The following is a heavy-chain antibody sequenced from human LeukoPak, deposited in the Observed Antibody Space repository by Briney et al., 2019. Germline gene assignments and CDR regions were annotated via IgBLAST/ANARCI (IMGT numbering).Heavy chain of an antibody. V-gene: IGHV4-59*01. CDR3: ARGAATYYDFWSGYYRDYYYYYMDV. Sequence: SETLSLTCTVSGGSISSYYWSWTRQPPGKGLEWIGYIYYSGSTNYNPSLKSRVTISVDTSKNQFSLKLSSVTAADTAVYYCARGAATYYDFWSGYYRDYYYYYMDVWGKGTTVTVSS. CDR2: IYYSGST. D-gene: IGHD3-3*01. CDR1: GGSISSYY. J-gene: IGHJ6*03.